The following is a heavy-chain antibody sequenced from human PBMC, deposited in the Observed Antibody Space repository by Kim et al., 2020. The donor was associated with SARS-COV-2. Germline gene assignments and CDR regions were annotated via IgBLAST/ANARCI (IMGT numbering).Heavy chain of an antibody. V-gene: IGHV3-66*01. J-gene: IGHJ1*01. D-gene: IGHD3-22*01. CDR2: IYSGGNT. Sequence: GGSLRLSCAASGYTVTYSYMGWVRQAPGKVLEWVSFIYSGGNTIYADSVKCRLISSRYHSKNTLYLQMNSLRAEDTAVYYCATVVFYYDAGYFKNWGQGT. CDR1: GYTVTYSY. CDR3: ATVVFYYDAGYFKN.